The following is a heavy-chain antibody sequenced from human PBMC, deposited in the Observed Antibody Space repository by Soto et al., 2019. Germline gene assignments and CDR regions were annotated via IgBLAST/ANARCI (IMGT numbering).Heavy chain of an antibody. V-gene: IGHV3-74*01. D-gene: IGHD2-2*01. CDR2: INSDGSTT. CDR1: GFTFSSRW. J-gene: IGHJ4*02. CDR3: ARDTSYSTDY. Sequence: EVRLVESGGGLVQPGGSLRLSCATSGFTFSSRWMHWVRQAPGKGLVWGSYINSDGSTTTYADSVKGRFTISRDNAKNTVYLQMNSLRVDDTAVYYCARDTSYSTDYWGQGTLVTVSS.